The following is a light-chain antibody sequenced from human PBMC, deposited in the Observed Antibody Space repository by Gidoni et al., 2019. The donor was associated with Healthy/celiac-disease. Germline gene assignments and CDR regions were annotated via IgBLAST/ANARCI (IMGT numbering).Light chain of an antibody. CDR3: AAWDDSLVV. J-gene: IGLJ2*01. Sequence: QSVLTQPPSASGTPGQRVTISCSGSSSNTGSNYVYWYQQLPGTAPKLLIYRNNQRPPGVPDRFSGSKSGTSASLAISGLRSEDEADYYCAAWDDSLVVFGGGTKLTVL. CDR2: RNN. V-gene: IGLV1-47*01. CDR1: SSNTGSNY.